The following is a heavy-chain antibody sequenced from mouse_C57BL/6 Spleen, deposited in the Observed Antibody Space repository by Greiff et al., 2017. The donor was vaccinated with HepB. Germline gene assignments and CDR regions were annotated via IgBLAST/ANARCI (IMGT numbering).Heavy chain of an antibody. D-gene: IGHD1-1*01. J-gene: IGHJ2*01. CDR2: INPSSGYT. Sequence: VQLQESGAELARPGASVKMSCKASGYTFTSYTMHWVKQRPGQGLEWIGYINPSSGYTKYNQKFKDKATLTADKSSSTAYMQLSSLTSEDSAVYYCANYYGSSYVDYWGQGTTLTVSS. CDR1: GYTFTSYT. V-gene: IGHV1-4*01. CDR3: ANYYGSSYVDY.